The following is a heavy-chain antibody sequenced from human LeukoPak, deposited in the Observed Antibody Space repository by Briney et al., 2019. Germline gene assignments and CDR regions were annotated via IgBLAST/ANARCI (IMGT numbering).Heavy chain of an antibody. CDR3: ARDGYNSDFGDY. CDR1: GFXFSRYW. J-gene: IGHJ4*02. Sequence: PGGSLRLSCAASGFXFSRYWIHWVRQAPGKGRVWVSRIKSDGSSTNYADSVKGRFTISRDNAKNTLYLQMNSLRAEDTAVYYCARDGYNSDFGDYWGQGTLVTVSS. CDR2: IKSDGSST. D-gene: IGHD5-24*01. V-gene: IGHV3-74*01.